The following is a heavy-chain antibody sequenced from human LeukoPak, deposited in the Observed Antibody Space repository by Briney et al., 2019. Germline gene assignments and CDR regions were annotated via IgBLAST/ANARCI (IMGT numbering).Heavy chain of an antibody. J-gene: IGHJ5*02. CDR2: IYTGGTT. D-gene: IGHD1-14*01. CDR3: ARGFNRGFDP. CDR1: GFTVSTNY. V-gene: IGHV3-53*01. Sequence: GGPLRLSCAASGFTVSTNYMGWVRQAPGKGLEWVSVIYTGGTTYYADSVKDRFAFSRDNSKNTVYLQMNSLRAEDTAVYYCARGFNRGFDPWGQGTLVTVSS.